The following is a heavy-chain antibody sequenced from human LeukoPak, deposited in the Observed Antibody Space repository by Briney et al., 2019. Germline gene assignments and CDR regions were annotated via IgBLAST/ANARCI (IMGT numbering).Heavy chain of an antibody. CDR2: IYYSGST. Sequence: SETLSLTCTVSSGSVNSGSYYWNWIRQPPGKGLEWIGYIYYSGSTNYNPSLKSRVTISVDTVKNQLSLKLSSVTAADTAVYYCARRAGYTGSWYEYWGQGTLVTVSS. J-gene: IGHJ4*02. CDR3: ARRAGYTGSWYEY. CDR1: SGSVNSGSYY. D-gene: IGHD6-13*01. V-gene: IGHV4-61*01.